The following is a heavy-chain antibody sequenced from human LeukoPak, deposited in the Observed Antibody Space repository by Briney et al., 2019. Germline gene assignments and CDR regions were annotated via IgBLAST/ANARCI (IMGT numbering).Heavy chain of an antibody. Sequence: SETLSLTCAVYGGSFSGYYWSWIRQPPGKGLEWIGEINHSGSTNYNPSLKSRVTISVDTSKNQFSLKLSSVTAADTAVYYCARSEYLSFDYWGQGTLVTVSS. V-gene: IGHV4-34*01. CDR1: GGSFSGYY. J-gene: IGHJ4*02. CDR3: ARSEYLSFDY. D-gene: IGHD6-6*01. CDR2: INHSGST.